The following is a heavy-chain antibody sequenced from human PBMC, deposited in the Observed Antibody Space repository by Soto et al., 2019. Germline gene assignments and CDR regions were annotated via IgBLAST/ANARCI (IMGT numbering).Heavy chain of an antibody. CDR2: IIPIFGTA. CDR3: ARVERGYYDSSGPTNWFDP. D-gene: IGHD3-22*01. Sequence: QVQLVQSGAEVKKPGSSVKVSCKASGGTFSSYAISWVGQAPGQGLEWMGGIIPIFGTANYAQKFQGRVTITADESTSTAYMELSSLRSEDTAVYYCARVERGYYDSSGPTNWFDPWGQGTLVTVSS. J-gene: IGHJ5*02. CDR1: GGTFSSYA. V-gene: IGHV1-69*01.